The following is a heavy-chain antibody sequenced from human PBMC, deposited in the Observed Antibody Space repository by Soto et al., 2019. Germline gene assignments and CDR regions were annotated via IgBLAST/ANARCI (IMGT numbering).Heavy chain of an antibody. J-gene: IGHJ6*02. Sequence: EVQLVESGGGLVKPGGSLRLSCAASGFTFSSYSMNWVRQAPGKGLEWVSSISSSSSYIYYADSVKGRFTISRDNAKNSLYLQMNSLRAEDTAVYYCARGDYGDYVNYYYGMDVWGRGTTVTVSS. CDR3: ARGDYGDYVNYYYGMDV. CDR1: GFTFSSYS. V-gene: IGHV3-21*01. D-gene: IGHD4-17*01. CDR2: ISSSSSYI.